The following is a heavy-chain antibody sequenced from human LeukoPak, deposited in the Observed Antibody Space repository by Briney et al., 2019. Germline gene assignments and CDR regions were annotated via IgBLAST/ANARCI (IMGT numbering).Heavy chain of an antibody. Sequence: GRSLRLSCAASGFTFSSYGMHWVRQAPGKGLEWVAVIWYDGSNKYCADSVKGRFTISRDNSKNTLYLQMNSLRAEDTAVYYCARVRVPYYYGMDVWGQGTTVTVSS. CDR2: IWYDGSNK. CDR1: GFTFSSYG. CDR3: ARVRVPYYYGMDV. D-gene: IGHD3-3*01. J-gene: IGHJ6*02. V-gene: IGHV3-33*01.